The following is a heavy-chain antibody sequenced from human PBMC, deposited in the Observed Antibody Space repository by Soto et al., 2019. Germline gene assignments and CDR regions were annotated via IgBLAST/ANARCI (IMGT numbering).Heavy chain of an antibody. V-gene: IGHV4-4*02. CDR2: IYHSGST. J-gene: IGHJ6*02. CDR1: GGSISSSNW. D-gene: IGHD2-2*01. Sequence: SETLSLTCAVSGGSISSSNWWSWVRQPPGKGLEWIGEIYHSGSTNYNPSLKSRVTISVDKSKNQFSLKLSSVTAADTAVYYCARDSLCSSTSCSYMDVWGQGTTVTVSS. CDR3: ARDSLCSSTSCSYMDV.